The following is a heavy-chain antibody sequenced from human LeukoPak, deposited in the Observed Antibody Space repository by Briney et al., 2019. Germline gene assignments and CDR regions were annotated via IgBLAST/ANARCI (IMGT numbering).Heavy chain of an antibody. J-gene: IGHJ4*02. CDR2: ISSSSSYI. D-gene: IGHD6-19*01. CDR3: ASISVAGRPRDY. V-gene: IGHV3-21*01. CDR1: GFTFSSYS. Sequence: PGGSLRLSCAASGFTFSSYSMNWVRQAPGKGLEWVSSISSSSSYIYYADSVKGRFTISRDNAKNSLYLQMNSLRAEDTAVYYCASISVAGRPRDYWGQGTLVTVSS.